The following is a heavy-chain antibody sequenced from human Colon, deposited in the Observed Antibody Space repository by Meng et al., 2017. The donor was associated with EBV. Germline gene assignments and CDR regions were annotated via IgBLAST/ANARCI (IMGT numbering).Heavy chain of an antibody. CDR2: INPYKGNT. D-gene: IGHD5-18*01. V-gene: IGHV1-18*01. J-gene: IGHJ4*02. CDR3: ARDWGETARVSADF. CDR1: GYTFNSFG. Sequence: QVQLVQSGAEVKKPGAPVKVSCKASGYTFNSFGISWVRQAPGQGPEWMGWINPYKGNTNYAQKFQGRFSMTTDTSTSTAYMELWSLRSDDTAVYYCARDWGETARVSADFWGQGTLVTVSS.